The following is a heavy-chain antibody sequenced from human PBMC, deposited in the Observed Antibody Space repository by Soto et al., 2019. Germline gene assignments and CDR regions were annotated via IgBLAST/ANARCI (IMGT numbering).Heavy chain of an antibody. Sequence: QAQLVQSGAEVRKPGASVKVSCKASGYTFYSHSISWVRQAPGQGLEWMGRINADYGNTQYAQKFRGRVTITTDTSTTTVYMELTNLRSYDTAVYYCARCIQGDYYYGMDVWGQGTTVTVSS. V-gene: IGHV1-18*01. D-gene: IGHD5-18*01. CDR2: INADYGNT. CDR1: GYTFYSHS. CDR3: ARCIQGDYYYGMDV. J-gene: IGHJ6*02.